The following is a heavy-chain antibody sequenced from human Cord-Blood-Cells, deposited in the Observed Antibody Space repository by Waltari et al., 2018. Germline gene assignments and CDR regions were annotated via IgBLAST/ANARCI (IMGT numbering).Heavy chain of an antibody. J-gene: IGHJ4*02. V-gene: IGHV3-48*03. CDR1: GFTFSSYE. Sequence: EVQLVESGGGLVQPGGSLRLSCAASGFTFSSYEMNWVRQAPGTGLEWVSYISSSGSTIYYADSVKGRVTISRDNAKNSLYLQMNSLRAEDTAVYYCARVAYGGNSYYFDYWGQGTLVTVSS. CDR3: ARVAYGGNSYYFDY. D-gene: IGHD4-17*01. CDR2: ISSSGSTI.